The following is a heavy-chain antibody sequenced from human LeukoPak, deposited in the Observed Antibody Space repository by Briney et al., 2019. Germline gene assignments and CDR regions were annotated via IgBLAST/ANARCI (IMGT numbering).Heavy chain of an antibody. J-gene: IGHJ4*02. Sequence: ASVKVSCKASGYTFTSYGISWVRQAPGQGLEWMGWISAYNGNTNYAQKLQGRVTMTTDTSTSTDYMELRSLRSDDTAVYYCARDEYYFGSGSYFYFDYWGQGTLVTVSS. V-gene: IGHV1-18*01. CDR2: ISAYNGNT. CDR3: ARDEYYFGSGSYFYFDY. D-gene: IGHD3-10*01. CDR1: GYTFTSYG.